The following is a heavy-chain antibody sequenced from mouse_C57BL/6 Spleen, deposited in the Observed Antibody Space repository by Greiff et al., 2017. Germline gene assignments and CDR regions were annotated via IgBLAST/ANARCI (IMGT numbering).Heavy chain of an antibody. J-gene: IGHJ3*01. V-gene: IGHV1-18*01. Sequence: VQLKQSGPELVKPGASVKIPCKASGYTFTDYNMDWVKQSHGKSLEWIGDINPNNGGTIYNQKFKGKATLTVDKSSSTAYMELRSLTSEDTAVYYCARRAYYGNYVAYWGQGTLVTVSA. D-gene: IGHD2-10*01. CDR1: GYTFTDYN. CDR2: INPNNGGT. CDR3: ARRAYYGNYVAY.